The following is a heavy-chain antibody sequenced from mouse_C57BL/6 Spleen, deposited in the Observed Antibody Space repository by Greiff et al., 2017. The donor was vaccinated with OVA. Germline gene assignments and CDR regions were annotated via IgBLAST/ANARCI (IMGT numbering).Heavy chain of an antibody. D-gene: IGHD1-1*01. V-gene: IGHV1-55*01. J-gene: IGHJ2*01. CDR1: GYTFTSYW. Sequence: VQLQQPGAELVKPGASVKMSCKASGYTFTSYWITWVKQRPGQGLEWIGDIYPGSGSTNYNEKFKSKATLTVDTSSSTAYMQLSSLTSEDSAVYYCARGGFDYYGSFDYWGQGTTLTVSS. CDR2: IYPGSGST. CDR3: ARGGFDYYGSFDY.